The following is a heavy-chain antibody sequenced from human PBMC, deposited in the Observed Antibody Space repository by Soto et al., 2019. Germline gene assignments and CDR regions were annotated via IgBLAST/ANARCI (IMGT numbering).Heavy chain of an antibody. Sequence: EVQLLESGGGLVQPGGSLRLSCAASGFSFSSYAMSWVSQAPGKGLEWVSSISGSGANTYYVDSVKGRFTVSRDNSKNTLYLQMSSLRGEDTAVYKCAKAAAYHGSASYFPFDDWGLGTRVTVSS. CDR2: ISGSGANT. CDR3: AKAAAYHGSASYFPFDD. CDR1: GFSFSSYA. V-gene: IGHV3-23*01. J-gene: IGHJ4*02. D-gene: IGHD3-10*01.